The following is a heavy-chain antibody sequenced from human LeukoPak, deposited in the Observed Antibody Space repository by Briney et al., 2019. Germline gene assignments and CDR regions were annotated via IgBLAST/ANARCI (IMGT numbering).Heavy chain of an antibody. CDR2: IYYSGST. D-gene: IGHD1-26*01. CDR1: GGSISSYY. CDR3: ARGFRGASFDY. J-gene: IGHJ4*02. Sequence: SETLSLTCTVSGGSISSYYWSWIRQPPGKGLEWIGSIYYSGSTYYNPSLKSRVTISVDTSKKQFSLKVSSVTAADTAVYYCARGFRGASFDYWGQGTLVTVSS. V-gene: IGHV4-59*01.